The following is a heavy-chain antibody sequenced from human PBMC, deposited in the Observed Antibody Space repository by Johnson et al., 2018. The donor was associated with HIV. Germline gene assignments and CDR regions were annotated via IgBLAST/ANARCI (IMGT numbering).Heavy chain of an antibody. D-gene: IGHD3-3*01. J-gene: IGHJ3*02. V-gene: IGHV3-53*01. CDR3: ARIRSGLKPGDAFDI. Sequence: VQLVESGGGLIQPGGSLRLSCAASGFTVSSNYMSWVRQAPGKGLEWVSVIYSGGSTYYGDSVKGRFTISRDNSKNTLYLQMNSLRAEDTAVYYCARIRSGLKPGDAFDIWGQGTMVTVSS. CDR2: IYSGGST. CDR1: GFTVSSNY.